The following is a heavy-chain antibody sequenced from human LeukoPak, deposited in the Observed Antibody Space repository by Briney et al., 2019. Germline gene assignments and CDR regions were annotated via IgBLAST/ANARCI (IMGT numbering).Heavy chain of an antibody. CDR1: GFTFSNYG. Sequence: GGSLRLSCAASGFTFSNYGLHWVRQAPGKGLEWVANIKQDGSEKYYVDSVKGRFTISRDNAKNSLYLQMNSLRAEDTAVYYCARDSGATIVDYWGQGTLVTVSS. D-gene: IGHD5-12*01. V-gene: IGHV3-7*03. CDR2: IKQDGSEK. CDR3: ARDSGATIVDY. J-gene: IGHJ4*02.